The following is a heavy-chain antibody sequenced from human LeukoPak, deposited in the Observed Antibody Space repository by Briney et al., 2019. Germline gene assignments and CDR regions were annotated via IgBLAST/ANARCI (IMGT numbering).Heavy chain of an antibody. Sequence: PGRSLRLSCAASGFTFSSYAMHWVRQAPGKGLEWVAVISYDGSNKYYADSVKGRFTISRDNSKNTLYLQMNSLRAEDTAVYYCARDRGCSGGSCYSTLFDYWGQGTLVTVSS. D-gene: IGHD2-15*01. CDR3: ARDRGCSGGSCYSTLFDY. J-gene: IGHJ4*02. CDR2: ISYDGSNK. CDR1: GFTFSSYA. V-gene: IGHV3-30-3*01.